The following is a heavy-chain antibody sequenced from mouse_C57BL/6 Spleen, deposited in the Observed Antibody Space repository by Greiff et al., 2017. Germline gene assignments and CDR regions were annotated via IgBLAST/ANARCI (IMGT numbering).Heavy chain of an antibody. CDR2: ISSGGSYT. Sequence: EVNLVESGGDLVKPGGSLKLSCAASGFTFSSYGMSWVRQTPDKRLEWVATISSGGSYTYYPDSVKGRFTISRDNAKNTLYLQMSSLKSEDTAMYYCARREGSNYEDWYFDVWGTGTTVTVSS. CDR3: ARREGSNYEDWYFDV. D-gene: IGHD2-5*01. J-gene: IGHJ1*03. CDR1: GFTFSSYG. V-gene: IGHV5-6*02.